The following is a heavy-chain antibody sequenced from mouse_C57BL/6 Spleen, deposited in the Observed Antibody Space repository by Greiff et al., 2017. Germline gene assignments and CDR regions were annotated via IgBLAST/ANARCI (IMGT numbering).Heavy chain of an antibody. J-gene: IGHJ2*01. CDR3: AYDYEALFDY. D-gene: IGHD2-4*01. V-gene: IGHV1-64*01. CDR2: IHPNSGST. Sequence: QVQLKQPGAELVKPGASVKLSCKASGYTFTSYWMHWVKQRPGQGLEWIGMIHPNSGSTNYNEKFKSKATLTVDKSSSTAYMQLSSLTSEDSAVYYCAYDYEALFDYWGQGTTLTVSS. CDR1: GYTFTSYW.